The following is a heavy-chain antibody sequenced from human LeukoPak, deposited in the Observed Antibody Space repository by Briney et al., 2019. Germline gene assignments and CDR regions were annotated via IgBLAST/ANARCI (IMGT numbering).Heavy chain of an antibody. D-gene: IGHD3/OR15-3a*01. CDR2: INHSGST. J-gene: IGHJ6*03. CDR1: GGSFSGYY. Sequence: SETLSLTCAVYGGSFSGYYWSWIRQPPGKGLEWIGEINHSGSTNYNPSLKSRVTISVDTSKNQFSLKLSSVTAADTAVYYCARRGGDFWMSYYYMDVWGKGTTVTVSS. CDR3: ARRGGDFWMSYYYMDV. V-gene: IGHV4-34*01.